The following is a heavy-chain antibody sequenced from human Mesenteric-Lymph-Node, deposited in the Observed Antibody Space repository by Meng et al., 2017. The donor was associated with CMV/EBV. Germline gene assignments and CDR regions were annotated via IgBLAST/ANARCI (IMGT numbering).Heavy chain of an antibody. V-gene: IGHV3-30*02. CDR2: ILYDGSNK. J-gene: IGHJ6*02. CDR3: VKGCGSAGSCFFNDYYYGMDV. D-gene: IGHD2-15*01. CDR1: GFTFSSHG. Sequence: GESLKISCTASGFTFSSHGMHWVRQAPGKGLEWVAFILYDGSNKFYEDSVKGRFTISRDNSRNTLYLQMNSLRAEDTALYYCVKGCGSAGSCFFNDYYYGMDVWGQGTTVTVSS.